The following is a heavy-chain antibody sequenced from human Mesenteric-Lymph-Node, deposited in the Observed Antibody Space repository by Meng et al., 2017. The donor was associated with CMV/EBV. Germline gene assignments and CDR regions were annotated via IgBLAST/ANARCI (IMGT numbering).Heavy chain of an antibody. Sequence: SINSWSWGRWVRQRPGKGLEWIGEISQSGSTNYNPSLKSRVTISVDKSKNQFSLKLSSVTVADTAVYYCARRDIAAAGTTLYWYFDLWGRGTLVTVSS. CDR2: ISQSGST. J-gene: IGHJ2*01. CDR1: SINSWSW. CDR3: ARRDIAAAGTTLYWYFDL. D-gene: IGHD6-13*01. V-gene: IGHV4-4*02.